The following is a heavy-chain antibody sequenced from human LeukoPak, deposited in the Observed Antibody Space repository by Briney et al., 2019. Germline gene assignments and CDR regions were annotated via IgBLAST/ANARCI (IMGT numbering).Heavy chain of an antibody. V-gene: IGHV1-2*02. J-gene: IGHJ4*02. Sequence: ASVKVSCKASGYTFTSYGISWVRQAPGQGLEWMGWINPNSGGTNYAQKFQGRVTMTRDTSISTAYMELSRLRSDDTAVYYCAAAAGRGFDYWGQGTLVTVSS. CDR1: GYTFTSYG. CDR3: AAAAGRGFDY. D-gene: IGHD6-13*01. CDR2: INPNSGGT.